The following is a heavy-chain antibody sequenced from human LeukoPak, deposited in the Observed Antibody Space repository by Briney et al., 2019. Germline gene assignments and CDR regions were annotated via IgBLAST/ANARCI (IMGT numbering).Heavy chain of an antibody. CDR2: IYTSGST. J-gene: IGHJ4*02. CDR1: GGTISSYY. Sequence: PSETLSLTCTASGGTISSYYWSWIRQPAGKGLEWIGCIYTSGSTNYNPSLKSRVTMSVDTSKNQFSLKLMSELAADTAAAYSARAFFPNDYGDFRYFDYWGQGTLVTVSS. CDR3: ARAFFPNDYGDFRYFDY. D-gene: IGHD4-17*01. V-gene: IGHV4-4*07.